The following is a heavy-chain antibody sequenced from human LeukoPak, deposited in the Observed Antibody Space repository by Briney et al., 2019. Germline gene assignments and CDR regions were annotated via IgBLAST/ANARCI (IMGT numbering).Heavy chain of an antibody. D-gene: IGHD2-2*01. V-gene: IGHV1-69*04. CDR3: TREFRRYCSSTSCNLLDYYYMDV. Sequence: SVKVSCKASGGTFSSYTISWVRQAPGQGLEWMGRIIPILGIANYAQKFQGRVTITADKSTSTAYMELSSLRSEETAVYYCTREFRRYCSSTSCNLLDYYYMDVWGKGTTVTVSS. CDR2: IIPILGIA. CDR1: GGTFSSYT. J-gene: IGHJ6*03.